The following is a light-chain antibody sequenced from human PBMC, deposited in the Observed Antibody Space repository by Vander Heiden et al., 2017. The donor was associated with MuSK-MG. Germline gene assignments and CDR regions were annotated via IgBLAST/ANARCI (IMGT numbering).Light chain of an antibody. V-gene: IGKV1-39*01. CDR3: QQSYSTPPIT. J-gene: IGKJ5*01. CDR1: QSVSSY. CDR2: AAS. Sequence: DIQMTQSPSSLSASVGDRVTITCRASQSVSSYLNWYQQQPGKAPKLLIYAASSLQSGVPSRSSGSGSGTDFTLTISSLQPEDFATYYCQQSYSTPPITFGQGTRLEIK.